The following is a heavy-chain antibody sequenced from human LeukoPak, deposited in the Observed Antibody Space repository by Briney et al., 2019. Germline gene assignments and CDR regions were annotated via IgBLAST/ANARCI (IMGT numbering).Heavy chain of an antibody. D-gene: IGHD2-15*01. CDR2: INHSGST. CDR1: GGSFSGYY. V-gene: IGHV4-34*01. CDR3: ARRMDTPFDY. J-gene: IGHJ4*02. Sequence: TSETLSLTCAVYGGSFSGYYWGWIRQPPGKGLEWIGEINHSGSTNYNPSLKSRVTISVDTSKNQFSLKLSSVTAADTAVYYCARRMDTPFDYWGQGTLVTVSS.